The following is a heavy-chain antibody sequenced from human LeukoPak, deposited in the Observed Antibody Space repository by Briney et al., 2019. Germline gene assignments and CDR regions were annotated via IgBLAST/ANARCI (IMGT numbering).Heavy chain of an antibody. V-gene: IGHV4-30-2*01. CDR3: AREKDYSYFDY. CDR2: IYHSGST. J-gene: IGHJ4*02. CDR1: GGSISSGGYS. D-gene: IGHD2-21*01. Sequence: SQTLSLTCAVSGGSISSGGYSWSWIRQPPGKGLEWIGYIYHSGSTYYNPSLKSRVTISVDRSKNQFSLKLSSVTAADTAVYYCAREKDYSYFDYWGQGTLDTVSS.